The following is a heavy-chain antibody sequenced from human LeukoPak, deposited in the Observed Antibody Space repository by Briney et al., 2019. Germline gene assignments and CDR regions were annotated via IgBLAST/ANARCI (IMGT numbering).Heavy chain of an antibody. V-gene: IGHV4-61*05. Sequence: PETLSLTCTVSGGSISSSSYYWGWIRQPPGKGLEWIAYIYYSGSTNYNPSLKSRVTISVDTSKNQFSLKLSSVTAADTAVYYCARGLSSSFDYWGQGTLVTVSS. J-gene: IGHJ4*02. CDR3: ARGLSSSFDY. CDR2: IYYSGST. D-gene: IGHD6-6*01. CDR1: GGSISSSSYY.